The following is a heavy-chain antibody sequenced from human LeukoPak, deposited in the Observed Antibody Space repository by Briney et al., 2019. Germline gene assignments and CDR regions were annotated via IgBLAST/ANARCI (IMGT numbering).Heavy chain of an antibody. J-gene: IGHJ4*02. CDR2: IYYSGST. CDR3: ARQTYYYDSSGYPMNYFDF. D-gene: IGHD3-22*01. V-gene: IGHV4-59*08. Sequence: PSETLSLTCTVSGGSISSDYWSWIRQPPGKGLEWIGSIYYSGSTNYSPSLKSRVTISVDTSKNQLSLKLSSVTAADTAVYYCARQTYYYDSSGYPMNYFDFWGQGTLLTVSS. CDR1: GGSISSDY.